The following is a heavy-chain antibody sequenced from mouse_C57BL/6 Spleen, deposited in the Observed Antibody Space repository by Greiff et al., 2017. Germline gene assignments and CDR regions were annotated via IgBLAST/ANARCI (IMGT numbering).Heavy chain of an antibody. D-gene: IGHD1-1*01. CDR3: AISLYYGSSYDAMDY. Sequence: EVQLQQSGPELVKPGASVKISCKASGYSFTDYNMNWVKQSNGKSLEWIGVINPNYGTTSYNQKFKGKATLTVDKSSSTAYMQLNSLTSEDSAVYYCAISLYYGSSYDAMDYWGQGTSVTVSS. CDR1: GYSFTDYN. J-gene: IGHJ4*01. CDR2: INPNYGTT. V-gene: IGHV1-39*01.